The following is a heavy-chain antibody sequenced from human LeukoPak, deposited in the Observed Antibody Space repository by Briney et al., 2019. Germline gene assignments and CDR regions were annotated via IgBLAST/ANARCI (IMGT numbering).Heavy chain of an antibody. Sequence: PGGSLRLSSAASGFTFSTNGMRWVRQAPGRGLEWVSAVSDSGSGTYYSDSVKGGFTISRDNYKNALYLQMTSLRAEDTALYYCAKGKGSSGWYDWGQGTLVTVSS. D-gene: IGHD6-19*01. J-gene: IGHJ4*02. CDR3: AKGKGSSGWYD. V-gene: IGHV3-23*01. CDR1: GFTFSTNG. CDR2: VSDSGSGT.